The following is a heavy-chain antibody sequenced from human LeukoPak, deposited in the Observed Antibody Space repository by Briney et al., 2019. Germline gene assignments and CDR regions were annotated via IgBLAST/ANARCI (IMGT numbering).Heavy chain of an antibody. CDR2: IKQDGSEK. Sequence: GGSLRLSCAASGFTFSSYWMSWVRQAPGTGLEWVANIKQDGSEKYYVDSVKGRFTISRDNAKNSLYLQMNSLRAEDTAVYYCARSGDSSGYFREITLYYFDYWGQGILVTVSS. J-gene: IGHJ4*02. D-gene: IGHD3-22*01. CDR1: GFTFSSYW. CDR3: ARSGDSSGYFREITLYYFDY. V-gene: IGHV3-7*03.